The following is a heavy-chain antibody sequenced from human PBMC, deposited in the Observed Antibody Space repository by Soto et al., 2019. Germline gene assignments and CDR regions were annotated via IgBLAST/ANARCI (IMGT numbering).Heavy chain of an antibody. J-gene: IGHJ3*02. CDR3: ARRVGGVMVVAATRAFDI. CDR1: GGSISSYY. V-gene: IGHV4-59*12. CDR2: IYYSGST. Sequence: PXXTLSLTCTVSGGSISSYYWIWIRQPPGKGLEWIGYIYYSGSTNYNPSLKSRVTISVDTSKNQFSLKLSSVTAADTPVYYCARRVGGVMVVAATRAFDIWGQGTMVTVSS. D-gene: IGHD2-15*01.